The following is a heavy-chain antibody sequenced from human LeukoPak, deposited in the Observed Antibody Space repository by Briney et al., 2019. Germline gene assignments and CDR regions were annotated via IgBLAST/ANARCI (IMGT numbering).Heavy chain of an antibody. D-gene: IGHD3-10*01. J-gene: IGHJ4*02. CDR2: IYHSGST. CDR1: GGSISSGGNS. V-gene: IGHV4-30-2*01. Sequence: SQTLSLTCAVSGGSISSGGNSWSWIRQPPGKGLEWIGYIYHSGSTYYNPSLKSRVTISVDRSKNQFSLKLSSVTAADTAAYYCARASSRGTMVRGVFDYWGQGTLVTVSS. CDR3: ARASSRGTMVRGVFDY.